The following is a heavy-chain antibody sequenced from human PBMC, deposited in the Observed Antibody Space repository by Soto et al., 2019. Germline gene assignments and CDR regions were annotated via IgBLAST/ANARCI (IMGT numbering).Heavy chain of an antibody. CDR2: IRGSGGST. Sequence: EVQLLESGGGLVQPGGSLRLSCAASGFTFSSYAMSWVRQAPGKGLEWVSAIRGSGGSTYYADSVKGRFTISRDNSKNTLYLQMNSLRAEDTAVYYCAKDSHDYVWGSYRWYYFDYWGQGTLVTVSS. CDR1: GFTFSSYA. CDR3: AKDSHDYVWGSYRWYYFDY. J-gene: IGHJ4*02. D-gene: IGHD3-16*02. V-gene: IGHV3-23*01.